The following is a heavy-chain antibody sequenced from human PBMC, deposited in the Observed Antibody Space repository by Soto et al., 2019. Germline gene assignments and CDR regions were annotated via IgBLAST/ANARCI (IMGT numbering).Heavy chain of an antibody. V-gene: IGHV4-34*01. CDR1: GGSVNGYY. CDR3: ATRITVFGLLIPPFDP. J-gene: IGHJ5*02. D-gene: IGHD3-3*01. Sequence: AETLSLTCAVYGGSVNGYYWNWIRQPPGKGLEWIGEINHTGGTHYNPSLKSRVTMSVDTSKNQFSLRLSSVTAADTAMYYCATRITVFGLLIPPFDPWGQGTQVTVSS. CDR2: INHTGGT.